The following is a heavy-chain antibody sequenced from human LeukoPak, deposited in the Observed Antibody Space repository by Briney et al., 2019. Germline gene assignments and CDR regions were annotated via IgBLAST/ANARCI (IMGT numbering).Heavy chain of an antibody. CDR3: ARGSFRSLDY. CDR1: GGSISSGGYY. D-gene: IGHD1-26*01. V-gene: IGHV4-31*03. Sequence: SQTLSLTCTVSGGSISSGGYYWSWIRQHPGKGLEWIGYIYYSGSTYYNPSLKSRVTISVDTSKNQFSLKLSSVTAADTAVYYCARGSFRSLDYWGQGTLVTVSS. CDR2: IYYSGST. J-gene: IGHJ4*02.